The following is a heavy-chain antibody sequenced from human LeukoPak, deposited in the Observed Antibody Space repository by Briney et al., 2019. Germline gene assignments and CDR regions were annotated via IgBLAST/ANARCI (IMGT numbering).Heavy chain of an antibody. V-gene: IGHV1-18*01. D-gene: IGHD3-3*01. Sequence: GASVKVSCKASGYTVTTFGISWVRQAPGQGLEWMGWISVYNGNTNYAQKLQGRVTMTTDTSTTTVSMELRSLTYDDTAVYYCARDAPPVRYYDYWGQGTLVTVSS. CDR2: ISVYNGNT. J-gene: IGHJ4*02. CDR1: GYTVTTFG. CDR3: ARDAPPVRYYDY.